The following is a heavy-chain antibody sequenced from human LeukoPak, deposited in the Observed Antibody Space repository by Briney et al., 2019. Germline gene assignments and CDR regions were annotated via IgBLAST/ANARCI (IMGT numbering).Heavy chain of an antibody. CDR1: GGTFSSYA. D-gene: IGHD2-15*01. Sequence: VKVSCKASGGTFSSYAISWVRQAPGQGLEWMGGIIPIFGTANYAQKFQGRVTITTDESTSTAYMELSSLRSEDTAVYYCARTSGYCSGGSCYPPKVNAFDIWGQGTMVTVSS. CDR3: ARTSGYCSGGSCYPPKVNAFDI. J-gene: IGHJ3*02. V-gene: IGHV1-69*13. CDR2: IIPIFGTA.